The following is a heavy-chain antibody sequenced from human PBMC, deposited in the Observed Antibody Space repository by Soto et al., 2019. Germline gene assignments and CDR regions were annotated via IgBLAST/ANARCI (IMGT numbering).Heavy chain of an antibody. CDR1: GYSFSTYW. J-gene: IGHJ6*02. D-gene: IGHD5-12*01. Sequence: GESLKISCKGSGYSFSTYWIGWVRQMPGKGLEWMGIIYPDDSDTRYSPSFQGQVTISADKSINTAYLQWSSLKASDTAMYYCARQDGGYDPARPDNDYNDPYYYYGMDVWGQGTTVTVSS. CDR2: IYPDDSDT. V-gene: IGHV5-51*01. CDR3: ARQDGGYDPARPDNDYNDPYYYYGMDV.